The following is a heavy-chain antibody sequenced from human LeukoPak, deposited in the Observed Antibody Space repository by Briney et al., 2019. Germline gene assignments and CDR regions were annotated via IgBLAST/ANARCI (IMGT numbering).Heavy chain of an antibody. CDR1: GFTFSSYS. CDR2: ISRSSSAI. D-gene: IGHD1-26*01. V-gene: IGHV3-48*02. J-gene: IGHJ4*02. Sequence: GGSLRLSCAASGFTFSSYSMNWVRQAPGKGLEWVSYISRSSSAIYYADSVKGQFTISRDDGKNSLYLQMNSLRDGDTAVYFCARDSGTYSTQYWGQGTLVTVSS. CDR3: ARDSGTYSTQY.